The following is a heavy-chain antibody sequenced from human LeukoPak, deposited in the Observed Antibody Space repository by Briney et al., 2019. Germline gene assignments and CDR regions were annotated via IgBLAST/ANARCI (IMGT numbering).Heavy chain of an antibody. D-gene: IGHD3-10*01. V-gene: IGHV3-23*01. CDR1: GFTFSGYD. CDR2: ITASGRST. J-gene: IGHJ4*02. CDR3: AKDLRPRAPLWYFDY. Sequence: GGSLRLSCAASGFTFSGYDMNWARQAPGKGLEWVSVITASGRSTLYGDSVKGRFTISRDNSKNTLYLQMNSLRVEDTAVYYCAKDLRPRAPLWYFDYWGQGALVTVSS.